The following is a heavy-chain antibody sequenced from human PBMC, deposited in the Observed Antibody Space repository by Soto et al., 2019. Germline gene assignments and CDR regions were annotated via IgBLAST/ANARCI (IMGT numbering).Heavy chain of an antibody. Sequence: GESLKISCKGSGYSFTSYWIGWVRQMPGKGLEWLGIIYPGDSDTRYSPSFQGQVTISADKSISTAYLQWSSLKASDTAMYYCARSSFWSGYPDYYYYYGMDVWGQGTTVTVSS. CDR2: IYPGDSDT. D-gene: IGHD3-3*01. J-gene: IGHJ6*02. V-gene: IGHV5-51*01. CDR3: ARSSFWSGYPDYYYYYGMDV. CDR1: GYSFTSYW.